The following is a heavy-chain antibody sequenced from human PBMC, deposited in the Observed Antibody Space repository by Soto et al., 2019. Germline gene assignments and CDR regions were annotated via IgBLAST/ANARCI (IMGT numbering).Heavy chain of an antibody. V-gene: IGHV3-48*02. Sequence: GGSLRLSCAASGFIFNDYTMNWVRQAPGKGLEWVSFISRSSTTIYYADSVKGRFTISRDNAKSSLFLQMSSLRDEDTAVYYCARVGKDIIETLYHDYYGLDVWGQGTTVTVSS. D-gene: IGHD2-15*01. J-gene: IGHJ6*02. CDR1: GFIFNDYT. CDR2: ISRSSTTI. CDR3: ARVGKDIIETLYHDYYGLDV.